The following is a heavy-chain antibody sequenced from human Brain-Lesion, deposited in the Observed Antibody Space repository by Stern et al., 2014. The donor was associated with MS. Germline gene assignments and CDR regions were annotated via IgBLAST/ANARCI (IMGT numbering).Heavy chain of an antibody. V-gene: IGHV1-24*01. CDR3: ATLSPGAGGNYYRHFDY. Sequence: QVQLVESGAEVKKPGASVKVSCKVSGYTLTELSMHWVRQAPRKGLEWMGGFDPEDGETIYAQKFQGRVTMTEDKSTDTAYMELSSLRSEDTAVYYCATLSPGAGGNYYRHFDYWGQGTLVTVSS. D-gene: IGHD1-26*01. CDR2: FDPEDGET. CDR1: GYTLTELS. J-gene: IGHJ4*02.